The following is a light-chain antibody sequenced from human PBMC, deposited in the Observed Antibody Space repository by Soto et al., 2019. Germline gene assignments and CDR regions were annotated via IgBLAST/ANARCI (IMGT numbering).Light chain of an antibody. J-gene: IGLJ2*01. CDR3: SSYTSSSTLDVV. V-gene: IGLV2-14*01. CDR1: SSDVGGYNY. CDR2: DVS. Sequence: QSALTQPASVSGSPGQSITISCTGTSSDVGGYNYGSWYQQHPGKAPKLMIYDVSNRPSGVSNRFSGSKSGNTASLTISGLQAEDEADYYCSSYTSSSTLDVVFGGGTQLTVL.